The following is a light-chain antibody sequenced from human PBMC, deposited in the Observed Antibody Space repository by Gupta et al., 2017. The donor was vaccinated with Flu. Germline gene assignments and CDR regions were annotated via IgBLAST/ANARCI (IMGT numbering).Light chain of an antibody. CDR2: SST. J-gene: IGKJ3*01. Sequence: PATLSVSAGQRVTLSCRASQNVSTNFAWYQQKPGQAPRLLIFSSTSRATGIPDRFSGSGSETEFTLTISSLQSDDVAVYFCQQYNNWPFTFGHGTKVDIK. V-gene: IGKV3-15*01. CDR3: QQYNNWPFT. CDR1: QNVSTN.